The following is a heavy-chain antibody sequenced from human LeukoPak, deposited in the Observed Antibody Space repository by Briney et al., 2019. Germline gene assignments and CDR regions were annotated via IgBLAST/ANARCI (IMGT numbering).Heavy chain of an antibody. CDR2: ISSSSSYI. CDR1: GFTFSSYS. J-gene: IGHJ6*03. CDR3: ARDVFSGYSYGAFWDYYYYMDV. D-gene: IGHD5-18*01. Sequence: PGGSLRLSCAASGFTFSSYSMNWVRQAPGKGLEWVSSISSSSSYIYYADSVKGRFTISRDNAKNSLYLQMNSLRAEDTAVYYCARDVFSGYSYGAFWDYYYYMDVWGKGTTVTVSS. V-gene: IGHV3-21*01.